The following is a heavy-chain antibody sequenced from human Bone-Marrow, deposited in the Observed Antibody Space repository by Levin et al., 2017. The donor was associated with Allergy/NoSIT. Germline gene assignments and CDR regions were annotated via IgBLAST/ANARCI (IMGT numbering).Heavy chain of an antibody. CDR2: VFHSGNT. Sequence: SQTLSLTCHVSDGSFNDYYWGWLRQPPGKGLEWIGSVFHSGNTNSNPSLKSRVTISVDTSKNQFSLKLTSVTAADTAVYYCARDLGIMEGFFDLWGRGTLVTVSS. CDR1: DGSFNDYY. CDR3: ARDLGIMEGFFDL. V-gene: IGHV4-59*01. D-gene: IGHD1-1*01. J-gene: IGHJ2*01.